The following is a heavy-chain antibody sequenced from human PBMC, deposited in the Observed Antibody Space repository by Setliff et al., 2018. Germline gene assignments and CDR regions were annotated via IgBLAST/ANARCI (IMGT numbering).Heavy chain of an antibody. J-gene: IGHJ4*02. CDR3: ARTCSGSGCYAGLES. V-gene: IGHV3-33*08. CDR1: GFTFSTYR. Sequence: GGSLRLSCAASGFTFSTYRMHWVRQAPGKGLEWVAVIWDDGGKKYHADSVKGRFTISRDNSKNTLYLEMNSLRAEDTAVYYCARTCSGSGCYAGLESWGQGTPVTAPQ. D-gene: IGHD2-15*01. CDR2: IWDDGGKK.